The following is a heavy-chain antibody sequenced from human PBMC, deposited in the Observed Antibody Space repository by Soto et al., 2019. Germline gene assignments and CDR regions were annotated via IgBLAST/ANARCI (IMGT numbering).Heavy chain of an antibody. CDR1: GYTFSSYG. Sequence: PGWSLRLSCAASGYTFSSYGMHWVRQAPGKGLEWVAAICGSGDYKIYADSVKGRFTISRDNAQNSLFLQMNSLRAEDTAVYYCAKDYDDFWSGYFDAFDIWGQGTMVTVSS. CDR3: AKDYDDFWSGYFDAFDI. V-gene: IGHV3-21*04. CDR2: ICGSGDYK. D-gene: IGHD3-3*01. J-gene: IGHJ3*02.